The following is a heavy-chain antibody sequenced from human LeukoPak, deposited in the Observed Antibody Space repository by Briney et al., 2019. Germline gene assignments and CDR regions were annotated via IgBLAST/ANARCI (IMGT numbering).Heavy chain of an antibody. D-gene: IGHD2-15*01. CDR2: INWNGGST. V-gene: IGHV3-20*04. CDR1: GYTFDDYG. Sequence: GGSLRLSCAASGYTFDDYGMSWVRQAPGKGLEWVSGINWNGGSTGYADSVKGRFTISRDNAKNSLYLQMNSLRAEDTALYYCARVREYCSGGSCYAYYYYYMDVWGKGTTVTVSS. CDR3: ARVREYCSGGSCYAYYYYYMDV. J-gene: IGHJ6*03.